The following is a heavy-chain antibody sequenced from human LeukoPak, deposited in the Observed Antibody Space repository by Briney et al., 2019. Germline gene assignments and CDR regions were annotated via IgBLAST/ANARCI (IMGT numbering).Heavy chain of an antibody. CDR1: GGSISSYY. CDR3: ASHYYGSGSYYTAPFDYYYYGMDV. CDR2: IYTSGST. Sequence: PSETLSLTCTVSGGSISSYYWSWIRQPAGKGLEWIGRIYTSGSTNYNPSLKSRVTMSVDTSKNQFSLKLSSVTAADTAVYYCASHYYGSGSYYTAPFDYYYYGMDVWGQGTTVTVSS. D-gene: IGHD3-10*01. V-gene: IGHV4-4*07. J-gene: IGHJ6*02.